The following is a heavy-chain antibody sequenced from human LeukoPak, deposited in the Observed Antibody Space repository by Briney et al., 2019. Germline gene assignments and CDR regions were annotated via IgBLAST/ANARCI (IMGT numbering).Heavy chain of an antibody. CDR1: GYTFTSYG. D-gene: IGHD2-2*01. CDR3: ARSDLLGYCSSTSCYNWFDP. Sequence: ASVKVSCKASGYTFTSYGISWVRQAPGQGLEWMGWISAYNGNTNYAQKLQGRVTMTTDTSTSTAYMELSSLRSEDTAVYYCARSDLLGYCSSTSCYNWFDPWGQGTLVTVSS. CDR2: ISAYNGNT. V-gene: IGHV1-18*01. J-gene: IGHJ5*02.